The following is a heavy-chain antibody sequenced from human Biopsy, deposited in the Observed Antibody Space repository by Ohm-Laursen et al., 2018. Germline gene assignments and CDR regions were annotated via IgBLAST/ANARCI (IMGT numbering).Heavy chain of an antibody. V-gene: IGHV1-24*01. CDR2: FDPEDVET. Sequence: ASVKVSCNVSGYTLTELSIYWVRQAPGKGLEWMGGFDPEDVETVYAQKFQGRVTMTDDTSSDTAYMELSSLRSDDTAVYYCANGTTAAAPGLRPFGLDVWGQGTTVTVSS. J-gene: IGHJ6*02. D-gene: IGHD2-2*01. CDR1: GYTLTELS. CDR3: ANGTTAAAPGLRPFGLDV.